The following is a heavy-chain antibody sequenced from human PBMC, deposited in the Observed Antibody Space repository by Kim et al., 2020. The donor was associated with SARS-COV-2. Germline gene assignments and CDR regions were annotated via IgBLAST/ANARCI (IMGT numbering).Heavy chain of an antibody. CDR3: ARDGGLRSSSRPDY. V-gene: IGHV1-8*01. J-gene: IGHJ4*02. CDR1: GYTFTSYD. D-gene: IGHD6-13*01. CDR2: MNPNSGNT. Sequence: ASVKVSCKASGYTFTSYDINWVRQATGQGLEWMGWMNPNSGNTGYAQKFQGRVTMTRNTSISTAYMELSSLRSEDTGVYYCARDGGLRSSSRPDYSGQRTLVTVSS.